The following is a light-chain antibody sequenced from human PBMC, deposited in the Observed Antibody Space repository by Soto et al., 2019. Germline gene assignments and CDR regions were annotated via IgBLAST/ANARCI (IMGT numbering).Light chain of an antibody. Sequence: ILMTQSPATVSVSPGESATLSCRASQNIYYNVEWYPHRPGQAPRLLIYRASTRAPGVPSRFSGSGSGTEFTLSISSVQTEDFTVYSCLQYHNLWAFGQGTKVEI. CDR3: LQYHNLWA. V-gene: IGKV3-15*01. J-gene: IGKJ1*01. CDR2: RAS. CDR1: QNIYYN.